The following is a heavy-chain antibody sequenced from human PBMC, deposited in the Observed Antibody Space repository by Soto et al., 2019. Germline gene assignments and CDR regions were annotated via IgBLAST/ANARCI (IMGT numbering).Heavy chain of an antibody. V-gene: IGHV4-59*08. D-gene: IGHD3-10*01. Sequence: PSETLSLTCTVSSGSISTYYWSWIRQPPGKGLEWIGYIYNSGSTNQNPSLKSRVTISVDTSKNQFSLKLSSVTAADTAVYYCARLSYGSGSSSIDYWGQGTLVTVSS. CDR3: ARLSYGSGSSSIDY. J-gene: IGHJ4*02. CDR2: IYNSGST. CDR1: SGSISTYY.